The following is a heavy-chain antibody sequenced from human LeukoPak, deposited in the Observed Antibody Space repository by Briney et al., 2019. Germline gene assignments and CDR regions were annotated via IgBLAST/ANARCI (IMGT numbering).Heavy chain of an antibody. J-gene: IGHJ4*02. CDR3: ARQYKDTISDY. CDR2: IYYSGST. CDR1: GGSISSSSYY. Sequence: SETLSLTCTVSGGSISSSSYYWGWIRQPPGKGLEWIGSIYYSGSTYYNPSLKSRVTISVDTSKNQFSLKLSSVTAADTAVYYCARQYKDTISDYWGQGTLVTVSS. D-gene: IGHD2-15*01. V-gene: IGHV4-39*07.